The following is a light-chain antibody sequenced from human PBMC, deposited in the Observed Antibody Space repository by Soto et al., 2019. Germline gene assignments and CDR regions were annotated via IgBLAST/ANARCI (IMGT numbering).Light chain of an antibody. CDR1: QSISTN. CDR2: DAS. Sequence: DIEMTQSPSPLSASVGDSVTISCRASQSISTNLNWYQQTSGKAPKLLIYDASKLQSGVPSRFSGSGSGTDFTLTISSLQPEDFATYYCQQSYSYPHTFGPGTKVDSK. V-gene: IGKV1-39*01. CDR3: QQSYSYPHT. J-gene: IGKJ3*01.